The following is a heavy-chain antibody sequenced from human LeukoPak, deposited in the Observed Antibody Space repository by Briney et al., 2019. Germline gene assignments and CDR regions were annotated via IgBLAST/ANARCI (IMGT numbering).Heavy chain of an antibody. CDR3: ARRTATPYNWFDP. CDR1: GGYISSYY. J-gene: IGHJ5*02. V-gene: IGHV4-4*09. Sequence: PSETLSLTCTVSGGYISSYYWSWIRQPPGKGLEWIGYIYTSGSTNYNPSLKSRVTISVDTSKNQFSLKLSSVTAADTAVYYCARRTATPYNWFDPWGQGTLVTVSS. CDR2: IYTSGST. D-gene: IGHD2-15*01.